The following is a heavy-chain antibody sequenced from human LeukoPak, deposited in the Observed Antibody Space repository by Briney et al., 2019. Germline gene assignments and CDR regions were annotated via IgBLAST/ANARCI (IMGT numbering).Heavy chain of an antibody. Sequence: SGGSLRLSCAASGFTFSSYSMNWVSQAPGKGLEWVLSISSSSSYIYYGDSVKGRFNISREKAKNSLYVQMNRLRAEDTAVYYCARGLAAGTLDYWGQGTLVTVSS. CDR2: ISSSSSYI. V-gene: IGHV3-21*01. CDR1: GFTFSSYS. CDR3: ARGLAAGTLDY. D-gene: IGHD6-13*01. J-gene: IGHJ4*02.